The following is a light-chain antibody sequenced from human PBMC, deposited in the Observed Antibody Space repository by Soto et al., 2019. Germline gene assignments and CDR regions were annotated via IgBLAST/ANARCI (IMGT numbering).Light chain of an antibody. CDR3: QQSDSTPYT. J-gene: IGKJ2*01. Sequence: IQLTQSPSSLSAFVGDRVNITFRASQSISSYLKWYEQKPGKAPRLLIYAASTMQSGVPSRFSGLQSGTEITLTITMLQPEDVAMYYCQQSDSTPYTFGQGTKLEIK. CDR1: QSISSY. V-gene: IGKV1-39*01. CDR2: AAS.